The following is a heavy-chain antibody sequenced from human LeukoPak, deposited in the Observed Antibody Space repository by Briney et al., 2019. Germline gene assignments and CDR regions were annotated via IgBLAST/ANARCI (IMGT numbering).Heavy chain of an antibody. CDR2: IYYSGST. D-gene: IGHD3-3*01. V-gene: IGHV4-59*12. Sequence: SETLSLTCTVSGGSISSYYWSWIRQPPGKGLEWIGYIYYSGSTNYNPSLKSRVTISVDTSKNQFSLKLSSVTAADTAVYYCARGRYDFYSGQSPFDPWGQGTLVTVSS. J-gene: IGHJ5*02. CDR3: ARGRYDFYSGQSPFDP. CDR1: GGSISSYY.